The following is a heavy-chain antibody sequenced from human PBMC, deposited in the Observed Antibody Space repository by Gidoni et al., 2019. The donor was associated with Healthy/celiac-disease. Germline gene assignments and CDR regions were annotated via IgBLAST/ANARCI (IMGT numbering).Heavy chain of an antibody. J-gene: IGHJ3*02. V-gene: IGHV3-33*01. Sequence: QVQLVESGGGVVQPGRALRLPCAASGFTFSSYGTHWDRQAPGKGLEWVAFIWYDGSNKYYADSVKGRFTISRDNSKNTLYLQMNSLRAEDTAVYYCARDGGVVVVPAANDAFDIWGQGTMVTVSS. D-gene: IGHD2-2*01. CDR3: ARDGGVVVVPAANDAFDI. CDR2: IWYDGSNK. CDR1: GFTFSSYG.